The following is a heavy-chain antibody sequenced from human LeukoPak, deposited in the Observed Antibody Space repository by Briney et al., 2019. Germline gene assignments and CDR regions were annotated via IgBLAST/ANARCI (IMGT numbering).Heavy chain of an antibody. CDR2: ISGSGGNT. J-gene: IGHJ4*02. CDR1: GFTFSSYA. V-gene: IGHV3-23*01. Sequence: GGSLRLSCAASGFTFSSYAMSWVRQAPGKGLEWVSAISGSGGNTYYADSVKGRFTISRDNSKNTMYLQMNSLRAEDTAVYYCAKDYSAVVVVAAQNCWGQGTLVTVSS. D-gene: IGHD2-15*01. CDR3: AKDYSAVVVVAAQNC.